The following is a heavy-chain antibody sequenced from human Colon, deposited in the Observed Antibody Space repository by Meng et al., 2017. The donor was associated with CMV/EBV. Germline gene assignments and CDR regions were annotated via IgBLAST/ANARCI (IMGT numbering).Heavy chain of an antibody. D-gene: IGHD6-19*01. CDR2: MNSDGTKK. Sequence: GGSLRLSCAASGFDFSDYLMYWVRQVPGKGLVWVSRMNSDGTKKTYAGSVKGRFAISRDNARNTLYLHMDSLRDDDTAVYFCARESSPLSSGWLDACDFWGQGTMVTVSS. CDR3: ARESSPLSSGWLDACDF. J-gene: IGHJ3*01. V-gene: IGHV3-74*03. CDR1: GFDFSDYL.